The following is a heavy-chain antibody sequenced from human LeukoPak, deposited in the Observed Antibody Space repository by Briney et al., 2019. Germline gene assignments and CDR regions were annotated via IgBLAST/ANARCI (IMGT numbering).Heavy chain of an antibody. CDR3: ARERYSSSWSNNWFDP. Sequence: SETLSLTCTVSGGSISSGGYYWSWIRLHPGKGLEWIGYIYYSGSTYYNPSLKSRVTISVDTSKNQFSLKLSSVTAADTAVYYCARERYSSSWSNNWFDPWGQGTLVTVSS. D-gene: IGHD6-13*01. J-gene: IGHJ5*02. CDR2: IYYSGST. V-gene: IGHV4-31*03. CDR1: GGSISSGGYY.